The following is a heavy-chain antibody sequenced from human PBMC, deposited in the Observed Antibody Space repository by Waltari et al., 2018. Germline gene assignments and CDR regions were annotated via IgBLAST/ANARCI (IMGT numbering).Heavy chain of an antibody. CDR2: IYTRGGT. V-gene: IGHV4-4*07. Sequence: QVQLQESGPGLVKPSETLSLTCTVSGGSISSYYWSWIRQPAGKGLEWIGRIYTRGGTTYHPSPKSRVTMSVDTSKNQFSRKLSSVTAADTAVYYCAREASGWYDNWFDPWGQGTLVTVSS. CDR1: GGSISSYY. J-gene: IGHJ5*02. CDR3: AREASGWYDNWFDP. D-gene: IGHD6-19*01.